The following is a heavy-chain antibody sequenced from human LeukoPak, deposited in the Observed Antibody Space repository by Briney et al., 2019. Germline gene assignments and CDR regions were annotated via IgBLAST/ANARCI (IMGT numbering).Heavy chain of an antibody. Sequence: QPGGSLRLSCAASGFTFSSYEMNWLRQAPGKGLEWVSYISSSGSTIYYADSVKGRFTISRDNAKNSLYLQMNSLRAEDTAVYYCAARAAAGTTAFDYWGQGTLVTVSS. CDR3: AARAAAGTTAFDY. V-gene: IGHV3-48*03. D-gene: IGHD6-13*01. CDR2: ISSSGSTI. CDR1: GFTFSSYE. J-gene: IGHJ4*02.